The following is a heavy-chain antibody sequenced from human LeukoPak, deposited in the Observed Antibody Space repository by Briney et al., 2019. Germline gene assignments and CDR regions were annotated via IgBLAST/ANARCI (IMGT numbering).Heavy chain of an antibody. CDR1: GFTFTSYA. V-gene: IGHV7-4-1*02. CDR2: ISNNTGNP. J-gene: IGHJ6*03. Sequence: ASVKVSCKSSGFTFTSYAMNWVRQAPGQGLEWMGCISNNTGNPTYAQGFTGRFVFSLDTSVSTAYLQISSLKAEDTAVYYCARKSVAATPRDIVYQYSYMDVWGKGTTVTVSS. CDR3: ARKSVAATPRDIVYQYSYMDV. D-gene: IGHD2-15*01.